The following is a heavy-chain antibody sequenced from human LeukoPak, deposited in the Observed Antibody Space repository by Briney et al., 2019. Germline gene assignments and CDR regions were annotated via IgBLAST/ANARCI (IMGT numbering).Heavy chain of an antibody. V-gene: IGHV3-23*01. J-gene: IGHJ4*02. CDR2: LSASGGYT. Sequence: GGSLRLSCAASGFTFNNYAMSWVRQAPGKGLEWVSALSASGGYTYYADSVKGRFTISRDNSKNTLYLQMNSQGAEDTAIYYCAKGDYGGNSGSFFDYWGQGTLVTVSS. CDR3: AKGDYGGNSGSFFDY. CDR1: GFTFNNYA. D-gene: IGHD4-23*01.